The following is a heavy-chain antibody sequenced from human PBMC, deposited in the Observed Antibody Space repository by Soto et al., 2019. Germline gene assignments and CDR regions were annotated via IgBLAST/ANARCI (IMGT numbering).Heavy chain of an antibody. V-gene: IGHV3-72*01. CDR1: GFTFSDHH. Sequence: EVQLVESGGGLVQPGGSLRLSCAASGFTFSDHHMDWVRQAPGKGLECVARSLNKARSYTAEYAASVKGRFTISRDLLKNLRNLQMNSLETEDTAVYYCVRDSMRWSFDIWGQGILVTVSS. D-gene: IGHD2-15*01. CDR2: SLNKARSYTA. CDR3: VRDSMRWSFDI. J-gene: IGHJ4*02.